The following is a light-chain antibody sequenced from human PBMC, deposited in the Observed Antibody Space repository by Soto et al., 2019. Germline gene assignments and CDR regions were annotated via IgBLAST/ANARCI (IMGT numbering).Light chain of an antibody. CDR2: GAS. J-gene: IGKJ1*01. CDR3: QQYNNWLWT. V-gene: IGKV3-15*01. CDR1: QSVSSN. Sequence: EIVMTQSPATLSVSPGGRDTPSCRARQSVSSNLAWYQQKPGQAPRLLIYGASTRATGIPARFSGSGSGTEFTLTISSLQSEDFAVYYCQQYNNWLWTFGQGTKVDIK.